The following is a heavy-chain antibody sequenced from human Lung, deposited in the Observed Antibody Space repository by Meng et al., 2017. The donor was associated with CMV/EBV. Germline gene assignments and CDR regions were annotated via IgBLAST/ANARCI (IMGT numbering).Heavy chain of an antibody. CDR2: ISCYNGDT. V-gene: IGHV1-18*01. D-gene: IGHD6-19*01. CDR3: ARDPSNTSGRYAYFDY. J-gene: IGHJ4*02. Sequence: QAQLGQSGGEVKKPGASVKGSCKASGYTFTNYGITWVRQAPGQGLEWMGWISCYNGDTNYAQKLQGRVTMTTDTSTNTAYMDLRGLRSDDTAVYYCARDPSNTSGRYAYFDYWGQGTLVTVSS. CDR1: GYTFTNYG.